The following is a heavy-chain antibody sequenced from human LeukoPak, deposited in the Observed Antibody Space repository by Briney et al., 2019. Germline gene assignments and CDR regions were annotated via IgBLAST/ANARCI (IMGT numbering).Heavy chain of an antibody. J-gene: IGHJ6*03. D-gene: IGHD3-22*01. CDR3: ARGYDSSGYIYYYYYMDV. Sequence: SETLSLTCTVSGGSISSYYWSWIRQPPGKGLEWIGYIYYSGSTNYNPSLKSRLTISVDTSKNQFSLKLSSVTAADTAVYYCARGYDSSGYIYYYYYMDVWGKGTTVTVSS. CDR2: IYYSGST. CDR1: GGSISSYY. V-gene: IGHV4-59*12.